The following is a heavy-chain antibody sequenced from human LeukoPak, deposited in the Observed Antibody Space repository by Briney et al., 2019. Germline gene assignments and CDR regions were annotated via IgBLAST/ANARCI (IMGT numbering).Heavy chain of an antibody. Sequence: ASVKVSCKASGGTFSSYAISWVRQAPGQGLEWMGGIIPIFGTANYAQKFQGRVRITADESTSTAYMELSSLRSEDTAVYYCASPQEYTPYYYYGMDVWGKGTTVTVSS. J-gene: IGHJ6*04. CDR2: IIPIFGTA. CDR3: ASPQEYTPYYYYGMDV. V-gene: IGHV1-69*13. CDR1: GGTFSSYA. D-gene: IGHD1-1*01.